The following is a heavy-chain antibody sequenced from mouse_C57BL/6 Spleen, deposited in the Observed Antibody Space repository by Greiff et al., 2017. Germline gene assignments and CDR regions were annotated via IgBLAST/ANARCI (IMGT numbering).Heavy chain of an antibody. CDR2: IHPSDSDT. J-gene: IGHJ3*01. CDR3: AIWDYSKVAWFAY. CDR1: GYTFTSYW. D-gene: IGHD2-5*01. V-gene: IGHV1-74*01. Sequence: QVQLKQPGAELVKPGASVKVSCKASGYTFTSYWMHWVKQRPGQGLEWIGRIHPSDSDTNYNQKFKGKATLTVDKSSSTAYMQLSSLTSEDSAVYYCAIWDYSKVAWFAYWGQGTLVTVSA.